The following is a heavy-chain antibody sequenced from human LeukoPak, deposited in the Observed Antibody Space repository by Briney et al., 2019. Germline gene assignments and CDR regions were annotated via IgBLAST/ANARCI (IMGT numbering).Heavy chain of an antibody. CDR1: GFTFSSYA. J-gene: IGHJ4*02. D-gene: IGHD3-10*01. Sequence: GGSLRLSCAASGFTFSSYAMSWVRQAPGKGLEWVSAISGSGGSTYCADSVKGRFTISRDNSKNTLYLQMNSLRAEDTAVYYCANVYYFGSGTYESRYFDYWGQGTLVTVSS. CDR2: ISGSGGST. V-gene: IGHV3-23*01. CDR3: ANVYYFGSGTYESRYFDY.